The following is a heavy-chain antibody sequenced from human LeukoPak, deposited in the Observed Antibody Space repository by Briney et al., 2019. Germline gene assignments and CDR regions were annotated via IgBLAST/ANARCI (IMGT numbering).Heavy chain of an antibody. CDR2: IIPIFGTA. D-gene: IGHD5-24*01. CDR3: AREGTLPAIEMATIRYFDY. V-gene: IGHV1-69*13. J-gene: IGHJ4*02. Sequence: EASVKVSCKASGGTFSSYAISWVRQAPGQGLEWMGGIIPIFGTANYAQKFQGRVTITADESTSTAYMELSSLRSEDTAVYYCAREGTLPAIEMATIRYFDYWGQGTLVTVSS. CDR1: GGTFSSYA.